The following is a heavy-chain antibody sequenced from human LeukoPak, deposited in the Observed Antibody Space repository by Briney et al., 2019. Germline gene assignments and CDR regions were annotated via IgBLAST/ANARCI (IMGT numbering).Heavy chain of an antibody. CDR2: IYYSGST. V-gene: IGHV4-59*12. CDR3: ARVIGRDGYRRGHYYFDY. CDR1: GGSMSPYH. Sequence: PSETLSLTCTVSGGSMSPYHWGWIRQPPGKGLEWTGYIYYSGSTNYNPSLKSRVTMSVDTSKNQFSLKLSSVTAADTAVYYCARVIGRDGYRRGHYYFDYWGQGTLVTVSS. D-gene: IGHD5-12*01. J-gene: IGHJ4*02.